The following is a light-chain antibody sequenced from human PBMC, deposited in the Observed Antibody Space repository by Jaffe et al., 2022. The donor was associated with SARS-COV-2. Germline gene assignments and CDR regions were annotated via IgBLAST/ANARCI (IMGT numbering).Light chain of an antibody. Sequence: QSVLTQPPSVSGAPGQKVTISCTGSSSNIGAGYDVHWYQQLPGTAPKVLIYANNNRPLGVPDRFSGSKSGTSASLAITGLQAEDEADYYCQSYDSSLSGWVFGGGTKLTVL. CDR3: QSYDSSLSGWV. J-gene: IGLJ3*02. CDR2: ANN. V-gene: IGLV1-40*01. CDR1: SSNIGAGYD.